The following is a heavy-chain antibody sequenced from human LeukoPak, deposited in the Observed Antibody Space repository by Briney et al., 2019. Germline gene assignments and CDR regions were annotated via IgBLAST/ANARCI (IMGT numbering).Heavy chain of an antibody. V-gene: IGHV4-39*07. CDR2: IYYDGTP. Sequence: SETLSLTCSVSGGSIRSSNHYWGWVRQPPGKGPEWIGNIYYDGTPYYSPSLTSRVTISVDTSKNQFSLRLSSVAAADTAVYYCARRVTITMLVAPGAFDIWGQGTMVTVSS. D-gene: IGHD3-22*01. CDR1: GGSIRSSNHY. J-gene: IGHJ3*02. CDR3: ARRVTITMLVAPGAFDI.